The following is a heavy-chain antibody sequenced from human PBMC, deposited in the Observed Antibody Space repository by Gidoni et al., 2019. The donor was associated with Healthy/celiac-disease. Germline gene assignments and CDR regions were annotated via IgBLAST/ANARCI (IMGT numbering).Heavy chain of an antibody. CDR3: ATGYSYGSRGFDY. D-gene: IGHD5-18*01. Sequence: QVQLVESGGGLVTPGGSLCLSCAASGFPFSDYYMSWIRQAPGKGLEWVSYISSSGSTIYYADSGKGRFTISRDNAKNSLYLQMNSLRAEDTAVYYCATGYSYGSRGFDYWGQGTLVTVSS. CDR1: GFPFSDYY. CDR2: ISSSGSTI. V-gene: IGHV3-11*01. J-gene: IGHJ4*02.